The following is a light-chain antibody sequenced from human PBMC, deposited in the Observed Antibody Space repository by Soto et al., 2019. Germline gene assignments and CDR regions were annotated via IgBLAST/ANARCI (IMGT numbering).Light chain of an antibody. J-gene: IGLJ2*01. CDR1: SSDVGGYNY. CDR3: CSYAGSYTWV. CDR2: DVT. V-gene: IGLV2-11*01. Sequence: QSVLTQPRSVSGSPGQSVTISCTGTSSDVGGYNYVSWYQQHPDKAPQLMIYDVTKRPSGVPDRFSGSKSGNTASLTISGLQAEDEADYYCCSYAGSYTWVFGGGTKLTVL.